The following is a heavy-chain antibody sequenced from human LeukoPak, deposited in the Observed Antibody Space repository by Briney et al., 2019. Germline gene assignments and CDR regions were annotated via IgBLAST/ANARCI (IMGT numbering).Heavy chain of an antibody. Sequence: PGGSLRLSCAASGFTFTCCWMSWVRQTPGKGLEWVASIKQDGGEKFYAGSVKGRFTISRDNAKNSLYLQLNSLRAEDTAVYYCARVPGVTRYFDSWGQGILVTVSS. D-gene: IGHD4-23*01. CDR3: ARVPGVTRYFDS. J-gene: IGHJ4*02. V-gene: IGHV3-7*01. CDR1: GFTFTCCW. CDR2: IKQDGGEK.